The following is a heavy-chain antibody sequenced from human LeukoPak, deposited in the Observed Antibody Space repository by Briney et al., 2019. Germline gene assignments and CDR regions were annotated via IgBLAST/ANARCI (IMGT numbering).Heavy chain of an antibody. CDR2: INHSGST. V-gene: IGHV4-34*01. CDR1: GGSFSGYY. Sequence: SETLSLTCAVYGGSFSGYYWSWIRQPPGKGLEWIGEINHSGSTNYNPSLKSRVTISVDTSKNQFSLKLGSVAAADTAVYYCARGVGDGYNSGGYWGQGTLVTVSS. D-gene: IGHD5-24*01. J-gene: IGHJ4*02. CDR3: ARGVGDGYNSGGY.